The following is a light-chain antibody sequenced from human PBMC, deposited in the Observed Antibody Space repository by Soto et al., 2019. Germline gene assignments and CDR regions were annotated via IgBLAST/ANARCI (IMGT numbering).Light chain of an antibody. J-gene: IGKJ2*01. V-gene: IGKV3-15*01. CDR2: DAS. CDR1: QSINSN. Sequence: ETVMTQSPATLSVSPGERVTLSCRASQSINSNLAWYQQRPGQAPRVLIYDASTRATAVPARFSGSGSGTEITLTISSLQSDDFAVYYCQQYNNWPPDYTFGQGTKLEIK. CDR3: QQYNNWPPDYT.